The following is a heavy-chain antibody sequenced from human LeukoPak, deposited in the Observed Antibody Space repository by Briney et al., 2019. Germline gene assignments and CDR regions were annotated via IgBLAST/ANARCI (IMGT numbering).Heavy chain of an antibody. D-gene: IGHD3-9*01. CDR2: IIPIFGTA. V-gene: IGHV1-69*05. J-gene: IGHJ4*02. CDR1: GGTFSSYA. CDR3: ARDATYYDILTYYFDY. Sequence: SVKVSCKASGGTFSSYAISWVRQAPGQGLEWMGGIIPIFGTANYAQKFQGTVTMTRDTSMSTVYMELSSLRSEDTAVYYCARDATYYDILTYYFDYWGQGTLVTVSS.